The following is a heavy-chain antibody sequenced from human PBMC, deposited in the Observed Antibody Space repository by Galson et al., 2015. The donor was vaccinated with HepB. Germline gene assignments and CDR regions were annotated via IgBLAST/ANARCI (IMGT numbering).Heavy chain of an antibody. J-gene: IGHJ2*01. CDR3: ARGRDDYGADSGRGYSEV. CDR1: GYTFTSYG. CDR2: INPKSGVT. Sequence: SVKVSCKASGYTFTSYGISWVRQAPGQGLEWMGWINPKSGVTKYIQKFQGSVTLTSDKSTSTAYMELNRLTFDDTAVYYCARGRDDYGADSGRGYSEVWGRGTLVTVSS. V-gene: IGHV1-2*04. D-gene: IGHD4-17*01.